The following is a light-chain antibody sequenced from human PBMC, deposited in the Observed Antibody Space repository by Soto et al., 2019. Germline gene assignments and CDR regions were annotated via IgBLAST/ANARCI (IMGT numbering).Light chain of an antibody. V-gene: IGKV1-27*01. Sequence: DIQMTRPPSALTHSVGALVTIPGRPTHTFSNFLAWYQQKPGKVPKLLIYAASTLQSGVPSRFSGSGSGTDFTLTISSLQPEDVATYYCQKYNSALYTFGQGTKLEIK. J-gene: IGKJ2*01. CDR3: QKYNSALYT. CDR2: AAS. CDR1: HTFSNF.